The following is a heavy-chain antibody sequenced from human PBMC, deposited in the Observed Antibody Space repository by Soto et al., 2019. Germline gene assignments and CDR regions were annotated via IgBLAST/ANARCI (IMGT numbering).Heavy chain of an antibody. V-gene: IGHV3-30*18. CDR1: GFTFSSYG. J-gene: IGHJ6*02. D-gene: IGHD2-21*02. CDR3: AKDWDIVVVTAIRNGMDV. CDR2: ISYDGSNK. Sequence: QVQLVESGGGVVQPGRSLRLSCAASGFTFSSYGMHWVRQAPGKGLEWVAVISYDGSNKYYAEFVTGRFTISRDNSKNTLYLQMNSLRAEDTAVYYCAKDWDIVVVTAIRNGMDVWGQGTTVTVSS.